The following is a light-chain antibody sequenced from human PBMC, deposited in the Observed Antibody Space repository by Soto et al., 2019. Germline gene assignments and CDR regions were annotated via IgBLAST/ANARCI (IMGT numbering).Light chain of an antibody. Sequence: IQLTQSPSSLSASVGDRVTITCRASQGISSYLAWYQQKPGKAPKLLIYAASTLQSGVPSRFSGSGSGTDFTLTTSSLQPEDFATYYCQQLNSYPLFGQGTKVDIK. CDR3: QQLNSYPL. V-gene: IGKV1-9*01. J-gene: IGKJ1*01. CDR1: QGISSY. CDR2: AAS.